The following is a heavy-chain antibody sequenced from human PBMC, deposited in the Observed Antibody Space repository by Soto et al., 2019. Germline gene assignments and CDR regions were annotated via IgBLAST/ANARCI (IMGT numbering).Heavy chain of an antibody. J-gene: IGHJ1*01. D-gene: IGHD6-19*01. Sequence: ASVKVSCKASGYTFTSYYMHWVRQAPGQGLEWMGIINPSGGSTSYAQKFQGRVTMTRDTSTSTVYMELSSPRSEDTAVYYCARDGVAGTRDEYFQHWGQGTLVTVSS. V-gene: IGHV1-46*03. CDR3: ARDGVAGTRDEYFQH. CDR2: INPSGGST. CDR1: GYTFTSYY.